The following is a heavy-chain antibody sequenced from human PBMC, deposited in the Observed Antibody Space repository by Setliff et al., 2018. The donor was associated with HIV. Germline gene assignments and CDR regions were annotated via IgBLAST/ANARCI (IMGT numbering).Heavy chain of an antibody. V-gene: IGHV5-51*01. D-gene: IGHD1-20*01. CDR3: ARAKNKWNPGDY. Sequence: GESPKISCMGFGYSFTNYWIAWARQMPGEGLEWMGIIYPDDSDTNYSPSFRGQVTMSADKSINTAYLQWDSLKASDSAMYYCARAKNKWNPGDYWGQGTVVTVSS. CDR1: GYSFTNYW. CDR2: IYPDDSDT. J-gene: IGHJ4*02.